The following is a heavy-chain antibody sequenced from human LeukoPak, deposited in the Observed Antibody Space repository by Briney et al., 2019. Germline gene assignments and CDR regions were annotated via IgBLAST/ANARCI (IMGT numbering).Heavy chain of an antibody. D-gene: IGHD6-13*01. CDR1: GFTFSSYA. CDR2: ISYDGSNK. J-gene: IGHJ4*02. V-gene: IGHV3-30-3*01. CDR3: ARSYVYGLAAGYFDY. Sequence: GPLRLSCAASGFTFSSYAMHWVRQAPGKGLEWVAVISYDGSNKYYADSVKGRFTISRDNSKNTLYLQMNSLRAEDTAVYYCARSYVYGLAAGYFDYWGQGPLVTVSS.